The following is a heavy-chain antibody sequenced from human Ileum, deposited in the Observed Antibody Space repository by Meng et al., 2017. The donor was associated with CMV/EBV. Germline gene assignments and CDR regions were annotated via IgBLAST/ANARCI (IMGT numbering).Heavy chain of an antibody. CDR1: GFTFSDYY. CDR3: ARARAPTGNWEYHYYYYGLDV. V-gene: IGHV3-11*01. J-gene: IGHJ6*02. Sequence: GESLKISCAASGFTFSDYYMSWIRQAPGKGLEWVSYISSISGTIYYADSVKGRFTISRDNAKNSLFLQMNSLRGEDTAVYYCARARAPTGNWEYHYYYYGLDVWGQGTTVTVSS. D-gene: IGHD2/OR15-2a*01. CDR2: ISSISGTI.